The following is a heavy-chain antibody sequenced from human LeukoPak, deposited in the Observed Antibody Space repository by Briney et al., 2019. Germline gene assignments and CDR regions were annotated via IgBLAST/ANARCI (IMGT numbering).Heavy chain of an antibody. J-gene: IGHJ5*02. CDR1: GFTFSSYA. Sequence: PGGSLRLSCAASGFTFSSYAMSWVRQAPGKGLEWVSSISAGGGGLYYADSVKGRFTISRDNSKNTLFLQMSSLRADDTAVYYCAKDKTGNSYNWFDPWGQGTLVTVSS. D-gene: IGHD7-27*01. CDR3: AKDKTGNSYNWFDP. V-gene: IGHV3-23*01. CDR2: ISAGGGGL.